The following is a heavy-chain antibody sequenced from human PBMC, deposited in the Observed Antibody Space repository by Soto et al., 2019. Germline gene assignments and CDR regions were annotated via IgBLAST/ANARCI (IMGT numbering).Heavy chain of an antibody. Sequence: SETLSLTCTVSGGSISSYFWSWIRQPPGKGLEWIGYIHYTGSTDYNPSLKSRVTISVDTSQTQFSLKLSSVTAADTAVYYCARSTYGADDAFDIWGQGTMVTVSS. V-gene: IGHV4-59*08. J-gene: IGHJ3*02. D-gene: IGHD4-17*01. CDR1: GGSISSYF. CDR3: ARSTYGADDAFDI. CDR2: IHYTGST.